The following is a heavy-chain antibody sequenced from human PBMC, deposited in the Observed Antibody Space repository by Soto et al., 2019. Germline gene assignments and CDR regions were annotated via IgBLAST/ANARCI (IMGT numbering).Heavy chain of an antibody. CDR3: ARARLSRSWWFDP. CDR2: IYYSGST. J-gene: IGHJ5*02. D-gene: IGHD3-10*01. Sequence: SQTLCVTWTVAGGSSSSYYWSWIRQPPGKGLEWIGYIYYSGSTNYNPSLKSRVTISVDTSKNQFSLKLSSVTAADTAVYYCARARLSRSWWFDPWGQGTLVTVSS. V-gene: IGHV4-59*01. CDR1: GGSSSSYY.